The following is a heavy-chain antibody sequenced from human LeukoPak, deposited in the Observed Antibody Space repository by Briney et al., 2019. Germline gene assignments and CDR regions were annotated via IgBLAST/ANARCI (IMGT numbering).Heavy chain of an antibody. CDR3: ARGYTSDCSGGSCYGTGFDP. CDR1: GGSFSGYY. Sequence: SQTLSLTCAVYGGSFSGYYWSWIRQPPGKWLEWIGEINHSVRTNYNPSLKSRVTISVDTSKNQSSLKLSSVTAADTAVYYCARGYTSDCSGGSCYGTGFDPWGQGTLVTVSS. V-gene: IGHV4-34*01. D-gene: IGHD2-15*01. CDR2: INHSVRT. J-gene: IGHJ5*02.